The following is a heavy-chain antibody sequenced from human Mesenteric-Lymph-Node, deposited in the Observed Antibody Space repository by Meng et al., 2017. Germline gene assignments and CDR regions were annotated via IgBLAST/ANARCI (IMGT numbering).Heavy chain of an antibody. CDR1: GFTFDDYG. J-gene: IGHJ4*02. D-gene: IGHD3-16*01. CDR2: INWNGGST. Sequence: GESLKISCAASGFTFDDYGMSWVRQAPGKGLEWVSGINWNGGSTGYADSVKGRFTISRDNAKNSLYLQMNSLRAEDTALYYCARGGDMITFGGRSHLDYWGQGTLVTVS. CDR3: ARGGDMITFGGRSHLDY. V-gene: IGHV3-20*04.